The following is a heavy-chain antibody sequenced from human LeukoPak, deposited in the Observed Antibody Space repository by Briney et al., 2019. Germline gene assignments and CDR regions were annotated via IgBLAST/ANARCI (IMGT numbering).Heavy chain of an antibody. V-gene: IGHV4-59*01. CDR2: IYNSGST. Sequence: SETLSLICTVSGGSISTYYWSWIRQPPGKGLEWIGYIYNSGSTNYNPSLKSRVTISVDTSKNKFSLKLSSVTAADTAVYYCARGGYSYGYDDDFDYWGQGTLVTVSS. CDR3: ARGGYSYGYDDDFDY. CDR1: GGSISTYY. D-gene: IGHD5-18*01. J-gene: IGHJ4*02.